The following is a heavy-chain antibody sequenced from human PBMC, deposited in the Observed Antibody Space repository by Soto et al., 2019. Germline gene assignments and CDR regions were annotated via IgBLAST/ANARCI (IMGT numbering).Heavy chain of an antibody. D-gene: IGHD6-19*01. CDR1: GFTFSSYS. V-gene: IGHV3-21*01. CDR2: ISSSSSYI. CDR3: ARVQQWLVDSYGMDV. Sequence: GGSLRLSCAASGFTFSSYSMNWVRQAPGKGLEWISSISSSSSYIYYADSVKGRFTISRDNAKNSLYLQMNSLRAEDTAAYYCARVQQWLVDSYGMDVWGQGTTVTVSS. J-gene: IGHJ6*02.